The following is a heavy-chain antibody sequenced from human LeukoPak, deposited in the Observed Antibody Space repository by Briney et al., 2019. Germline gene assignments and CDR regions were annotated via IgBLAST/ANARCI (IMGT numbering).Heavy chain of an antibody. V-gene: IGHV3-53*01. CDR1: GFTFSDYY. CDR3: ARRAGAYSHPYDY. Sequence: GGSLRLSCAASGFTFSDYYMSWVRQAPGKGLEWVSFIYSDNTHYSDSVKGRFTISRDNSKNTLYLQMNSLRAEDTAVYYCARRAGAYSHPYDYWGHGTLVTVSS. D-gene: IGHD4/OR15-4a*01. CDR2: IYSDNT. J-gene: IGHJ4*01.